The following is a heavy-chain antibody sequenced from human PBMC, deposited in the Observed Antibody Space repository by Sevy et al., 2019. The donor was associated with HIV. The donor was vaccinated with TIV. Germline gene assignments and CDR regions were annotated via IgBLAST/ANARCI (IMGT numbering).Heavy chain of an antibody. CDR3: AKDTSGWYDALDQ. J-gene: IGHJ4*02. CDR1: GFTFGYFA. Sequence: GGSLRLSCEVSGFTFGYFAMSWVRQAPGKGLEWVSGISPNGATSHYAASFRGRFTISRDNSKNRMYLQMSSLRAEDTAQYYCAKDTSGWYDALDQWGQGTLVTVSS. D-gene: IGHD6-19*01. CDR2: ISPNGATS. V-gene: IGHV3-23*01.